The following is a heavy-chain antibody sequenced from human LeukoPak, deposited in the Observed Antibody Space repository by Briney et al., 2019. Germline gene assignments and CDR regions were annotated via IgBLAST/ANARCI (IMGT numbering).Heavy chain of an antibody. D-gene: IGHD3-10*01. CDR3: ERCRDYYGSGSYYGKAGRYNWFDR. J-gene: IGHJ5*02. Sequence: GGSLRLSCAASGFTFSSYWMSWVRQAPGKGLEWEVNIKQDGTENWYVDSVKGRISISRDNAEKSLYLQMNSLRGEETAVYYCERCRDYYGSGSYYGKAGRYNWFDRWGQGTLVTVST. V-gene: IGHV3-7*01. CDR2: IKQDGTEN. CDR1: GFTFSSYW.